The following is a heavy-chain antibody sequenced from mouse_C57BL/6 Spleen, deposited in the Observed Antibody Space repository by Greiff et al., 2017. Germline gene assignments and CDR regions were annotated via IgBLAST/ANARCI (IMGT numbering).Heavy chain of an antibody. D-gene: IGHD6-1*01. Sequence: LVESGAELARPGASVKLSCKASGYTFTSYGISWVKQRTGQGLEWIGEIYPRSGNTYYNEKFKGKATLTADKSSSTAYMELRSLTSEDSAVYFCARASYAMDYWGQGTSVTVSS. CDR3: ARASYAMDY. V-gene: IGHV1-81*01. CDR1: GYTFTSYG. J-gene: IGHJ4*01. CDR2: IYPRSGNT.